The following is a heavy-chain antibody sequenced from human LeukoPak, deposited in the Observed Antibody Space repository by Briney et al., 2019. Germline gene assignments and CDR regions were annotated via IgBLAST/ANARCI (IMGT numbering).Heavy chain of an antibody. V-gene: IGHV4-59*08. J-gene: IGHJ2*01. CDR2: IYYSGST. CDR1: GGSIKSHY. Sequence: SETLPLTCTVSGGSIKSHYWSWIRQPPGKGLEGIGYIYYSGSTSYNPSLKRRVTISADTSKNQFSLKLSSVTAADTAVYYCARRNPSYWYFDLWGRGTLVTVSP. CDR3: ARRNPSYWYFDL.